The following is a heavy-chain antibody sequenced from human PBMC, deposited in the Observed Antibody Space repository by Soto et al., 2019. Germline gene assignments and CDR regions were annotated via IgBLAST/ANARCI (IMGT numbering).Heavy chain of an antibody. CDR3: AKALYSTSLYGMDV. Sequence: QVQLVESGGGVVQPGRSLRLSCAASGFTFSSYGMHWVRQAPGKGLEWVAIISYDGGNKYYADSVKGRFTISRDNSKNTLYLQMSSLRAEDTAVYYCAKALYSTSLYGMDVWGQGPPVTVSS. D-gene: IGHD6-6*01. J-gene: IGHJ6*02. CDR1: GFTFSSYG. V-gene: IGHV3-30*18. CDR2: ISYDGGNK.